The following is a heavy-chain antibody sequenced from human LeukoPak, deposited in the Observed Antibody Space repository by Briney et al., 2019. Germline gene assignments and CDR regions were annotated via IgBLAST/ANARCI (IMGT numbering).Heavy chain of an antibody. V-gene: IGHV4-34*01. D-gene: IGHD3-10*01. Sequence: SETLSLTCAVYGGSFSGYYWSWIRQPPGKGLEWIGEINHSGSTNYNPSLKSRVTISVDTSKNQFSLKLSSVTAADTAVYYCARGGDFRLLWFGEQNYNWFDPWGQGTLVTVSS. CDR3: ARGGDFRLLWFGEQNYNWFDP. CDR1: GGSFSGYY. CDR2: INHSGST. J-gene: IGHJ5*02.